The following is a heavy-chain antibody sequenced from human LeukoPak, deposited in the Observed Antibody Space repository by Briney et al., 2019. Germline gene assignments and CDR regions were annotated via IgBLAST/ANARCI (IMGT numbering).Heavy chain of an antibody. D-gene: IGHD4-17*01. V-gene: IGHV3-30*18. J-gene: IGHJ4*02. CDR2: ISYDGSNK. CDR3: AKDLSYGREGGRNY. CDR1: GFTFSSYG. Sequence: PGGSLRLSCAASGFTFSSYGMHWVRQAPVKGLEWVAVISYDGSNKYYADSVKGRFTISRDNSKNTLYLQMNSLRAEDTAVYYCAKDLSYGREGGRNYWGQGTLVTVSS.